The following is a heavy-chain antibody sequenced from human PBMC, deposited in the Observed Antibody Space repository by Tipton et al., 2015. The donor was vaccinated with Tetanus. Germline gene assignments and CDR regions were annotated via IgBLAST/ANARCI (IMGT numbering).Heavy chain of an antibody. V-gene: IGHV4-34*01. J-gene: IGHJ2*01. CDR1: GGPFSAYY. D-gene: IGHD5-18*01. Sequence: LRLSCAVYGGPFSAYYWSWIRQSPGKGLEWIGEINHSGSTTYSPSFKSRVTISVDTPKNQFSLKLTSSTVADTAVYYCARGGSYSYGPRGFDLWGRGTLVTVSS. CDR3: ARGGSYSYGPRGFDL. CDR2: INHSGST.